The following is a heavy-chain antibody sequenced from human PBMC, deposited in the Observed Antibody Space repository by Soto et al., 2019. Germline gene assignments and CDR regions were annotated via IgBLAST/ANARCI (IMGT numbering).Heavy chain of an antibody. V-gene: IGHV3-74*01. CDR3: ARDTIVGATTLDL. J-gene: IGHJ5*02. D-gene: IGHD1-26*01. CDR1: GLTLSNHW. CDR2: INGDGSRT. Sequence: EVQLVESGGGLVQPGGSLRLSCAASGLTLSNHWMHWVRQAPGKGLVWVSRINGDGSRTTYGDSVKGRFTISRDNAKNTLYLQMNSLRVEDTAVYYCARDTIVGATTLDLWGQGTLVTVSS.